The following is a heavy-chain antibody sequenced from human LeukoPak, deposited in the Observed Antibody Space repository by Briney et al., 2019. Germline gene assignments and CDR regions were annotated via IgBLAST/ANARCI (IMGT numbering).Heavy chain of an antibody. V-gene: IGHV3-74*01. CDR1: GFTFSSYW. CDR2: INSDGSST. CDR3: ARVRNYYGSGSHGMDV. Sequence: PGGSLRLSCAASGFTFSSYWMHWVRQAPGKGLVWVSRINSDGSSTSYADSVKGRFTISRDNAKNTLYLQMNSLRAEDTAVYYCARVRNYYGSGSHGMDVWGQGTTVTVSS. J-gene: IGHJ6*02. D-gene: IGHD3-10*01.